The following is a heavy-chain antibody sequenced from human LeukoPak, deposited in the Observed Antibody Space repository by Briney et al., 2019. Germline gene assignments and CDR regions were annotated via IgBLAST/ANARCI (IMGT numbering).Heavy chain of an antibody. CDR2: IYTSGST. V-gene: IGHV4-4*07. CDR1: GDSISNYY. J-gene: IGHJ4*02. D-gene: IGHD6-19*01. Sequence: SETLSLTCTVSGDSISNYYWTWIRQPAAKGLEWIGRIYTSGSTNYSPSLKSRVTMSVDTSKNQVSLKLSSVTAADTAVYYCATLPGLGYWGQGTLVTVSS. CDR3: ATLPGLGY.